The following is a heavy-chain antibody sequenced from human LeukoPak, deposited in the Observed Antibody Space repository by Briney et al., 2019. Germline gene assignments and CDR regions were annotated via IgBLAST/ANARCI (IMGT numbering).Heavy chain of an antibody. D-gene: IGHD1-26*01. Sequence: PSETLSLTCTVSGASIRSDTYNYYWGWIRQPPGKGLEWIGSIFHSGSTSYNPSLKSRVTISVDTSKNHFGLNLNSMTAPDTAVYYCARHKTGSFSTASDYWGQGTLVTVSS. CDR3: ARHKTGSFSTASDY. CDR1: GASIRSDTYNYY. V-gene: IGHV4-39*01. J-gene: IGHJ4*02. CDR2: IFHSGST.